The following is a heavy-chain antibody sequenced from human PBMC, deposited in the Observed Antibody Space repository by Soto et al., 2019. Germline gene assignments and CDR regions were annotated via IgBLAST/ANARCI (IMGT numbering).Heavy chain of an antibody. V-gene: IGHV4-28*01. CDR3: AKLKAGNCSAP. CDR2: MSSSGLT. CDR1: GFSMSRSSW. Sequence: SETLSLTCAVSGFSMSRSSWWGWIRQPPGKGLEWIGYMSSSGLTYYNPSLESRVTTSLDTSRNQFSLSLSSVTAVDTAIYFCAKLKAGNCSAPGGKETLATASS. D-gene: IGHD3-10*02. J-gene: IGHJ5*02.